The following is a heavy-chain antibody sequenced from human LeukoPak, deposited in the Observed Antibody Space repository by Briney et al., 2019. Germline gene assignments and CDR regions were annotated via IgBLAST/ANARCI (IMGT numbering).Heavy chain of an antibody. D-gene: IGHD3/OR15-3a*01. Sequence: GGSLRLSCAASGFTFSSYAMSWVRQAPGKGLEWVSAISGSGGSTYSADSVKGRFTISRDNSKNTLYLQMNSLRAEDTAVYYCANFLDEMYYFDYWGQGTLVTVSS. CDR1: GFTFSSYA. CDR2: ISGSGGST. CDR3: ANFLDEMYYFDY. J-gene: IGHJ4*02. V-gene: IGHV3-23*01.